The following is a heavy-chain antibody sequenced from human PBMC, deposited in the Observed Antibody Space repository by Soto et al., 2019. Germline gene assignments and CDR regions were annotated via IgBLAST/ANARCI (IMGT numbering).Heavy chain of an antibody. CDR3: AREEGGDCYLDY. Sequence: QVQLVESGGGVVQPGRSLRLSCAASGFTFSSYGMHWVRQAPGKGPEWVAVIWYDGSNKYYADSVKGRFTISRDNSKNTLYLQMNSLRAEDTAVYYCAREEGGDCYLDYWGQGTLVTVSS. J-gene: IGHJ4*02. D-gene: IGHD2-21*02. CDR1: GFTFSSYG. V-gene: IGHV3-33*01. CDR2: IWYDGSNK.